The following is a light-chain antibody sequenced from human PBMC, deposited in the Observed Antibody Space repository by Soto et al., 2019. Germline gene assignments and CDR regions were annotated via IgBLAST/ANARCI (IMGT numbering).Light chain of an antibody. CDR1: SSDVGGYTY. J-gene: IGLJ1*01. CDR3: TSYTSSSTRV. V-gene: IGLV2-14*01. Sequence: ALTQPASVSGSPGQSITISCTGTSSDVGGYTYVSWYQQHPGKAPKLMIFEVSNRPSGVSIRFSGSKSGNTASLTISGLQAEDEADYYCTSYTSSSTRVFGTGTKVTVL. CDR2: EVS.